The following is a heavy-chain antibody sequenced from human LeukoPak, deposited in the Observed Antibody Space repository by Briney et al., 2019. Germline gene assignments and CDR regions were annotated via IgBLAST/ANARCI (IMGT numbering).Heavy chain of an antibody. CDR3: ARARVRGVHYYFDY. J-gene: IGHJ4*02. V-gene: IGHV4-39*07. Sequence: PSETLSLTCTVSGGSISSVSYYWGWIRQPPGKGLEWIGSIYHSGSTNYNPSLKSRVTMSVDTSKNQFSLKLSSVTAADTAVYYCARARVRGVHYYFDYWGQGTLVTVSS. D-gene: IGHD3-10*01. CDR2: IYHSGST. CDR1: GGSISSVSYY.